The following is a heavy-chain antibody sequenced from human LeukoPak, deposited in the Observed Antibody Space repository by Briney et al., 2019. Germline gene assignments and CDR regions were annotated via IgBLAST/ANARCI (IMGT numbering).Heavy chain of an antibody. CDR1: GGSISSHY. CDR3: ARGPAYYDFWSGYSYYYMDV. V-gene: IGHV4-59*11. D-gene: IGHD3-3*01. Sequence: NPSETLSLTCTASGGSISSHYWSWIRQPPGKGLEWIGYIYYSGSTNYNPSLKGRVTISADTSNNQFSLKLSSVTAADTAVYYCARGPAYYDFWSGYSYYYMDVRGKGATVTVSS. CDR2: IYYSGST. J-gene: IGHJ6*03.